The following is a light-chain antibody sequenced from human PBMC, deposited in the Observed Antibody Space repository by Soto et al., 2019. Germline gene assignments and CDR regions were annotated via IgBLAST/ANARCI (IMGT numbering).Light chain of an antibody. CDR1: SSNIGSNT. CDR2: SNN. V-gene: IGLV1-44*01. CDR3: AAWDDSLNGHVV. J-gene: IGLJ2*01. Sequence: QSVLTQPPSASGTPGQRVTISWSGSSSNIGSNTVNWYQQLPGTAPKLLIYSNNQRTSGVPDRFSGSKSGTSAALAISGLQSEDEADYYCAAWDDSLNGHVVFGGGTKLTVL.